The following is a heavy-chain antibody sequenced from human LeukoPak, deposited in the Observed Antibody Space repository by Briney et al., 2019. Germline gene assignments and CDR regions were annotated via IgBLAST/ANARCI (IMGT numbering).Heavy chain of an antibody. J-gene: IGHJ6*03. D-gene: IGHD3-3*01. CDR1: GFTFSSYE. Sequence: GGSLGLSCAASGFTFSSYEMNWVRQAPGKGLEWVSYISSSGSTIYYAGSVKGRFTISRDNAKNSLYLQMNSLRAEDTAVDHCARHHYDFWSGYPLCSYMDVWGKGTTVTVSS. CDR3: ARHHYDFWSGYPLCSYMDV. CDR2: ISSSGSTI. V-gene: IGHV3-48*03.